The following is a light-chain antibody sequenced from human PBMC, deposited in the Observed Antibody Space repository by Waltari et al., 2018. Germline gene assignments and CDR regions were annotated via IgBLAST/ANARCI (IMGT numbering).Light chain of an antibody. CDR1: SSDIGANYAF. J-gene: IGLJ2*01. CDR2: DVS. CDR3: CSYAGSHVL. Sequence: QSALTQPRSVSGSPGQSVTIPCTGTSSDIGANYAFVSWYQQHPGKAPKPVIYDVSVRPLGVPGRFSGSKPGNTASLTISGLQSEDEAEYYCCSYAGSHVLLGGGTKLTVL. V-gene: IGLV2-11*01.